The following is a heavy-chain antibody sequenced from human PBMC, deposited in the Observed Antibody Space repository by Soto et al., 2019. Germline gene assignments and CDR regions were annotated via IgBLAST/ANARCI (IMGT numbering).Heavy chain of an antibody. J-gene: IGHJ3*02. V-gene: IGHV6-1*01. CDR2: TYYRSTWYN. CDR3: ARDPPPGAFDI. Sequence: SQTLSLSCVISGDTVSSNSAGWRGIIHSPSRCLEWLGRTYYRSTWYNDYAVSVKSRITINPDTSKNQFSLQLNSVTPEDTAVYYCARDPPPGAFDIWGQGTMVTVSS. CDR1: GDTVSSNSAG.